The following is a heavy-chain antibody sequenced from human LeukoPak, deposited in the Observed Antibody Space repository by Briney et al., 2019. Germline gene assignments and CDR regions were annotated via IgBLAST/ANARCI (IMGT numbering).Heavy chain of an antibody. CDR1: GDSFNDYY. D-gene: IGHD3-10*01. CDR2: INHSGST. J-gene: IGHJ5*02. CDR3: ARRQLLWFALAWFDP. Sequence: SETLSLTCAVYGDSFNDYYWSWIRQPPGKGLEWIGEINHSGSTNYNPSLKSRVTISVDTSKNQFSLKLSSVTAADTAVYYCARRQLLWFALAWFDPWGQGTLVTVSS. V-gene: IGHV4-34*01.